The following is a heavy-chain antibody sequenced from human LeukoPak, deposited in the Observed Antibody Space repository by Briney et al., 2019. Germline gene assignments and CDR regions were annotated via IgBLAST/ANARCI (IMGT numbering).Heavy chain of an antibody. V-gene: IGHV1-8*01. Sequence: ASVKVSCKASGYTFTSYDINWMRQATGQGLEWMGWMNPNSGNTGYAQKFQDRVTMTRNISIKTAYKELSSLRSEDMAVYYCARGFRDSSGRKPDYWGQGTLVTVSS. J-gene: IGHJ4*02. CDR3: ARGFRDSSGRKPDY. CDR1: GYTFTSYD. D-gene: IGHD3-22*01. CDR2: MNPNSGNT.